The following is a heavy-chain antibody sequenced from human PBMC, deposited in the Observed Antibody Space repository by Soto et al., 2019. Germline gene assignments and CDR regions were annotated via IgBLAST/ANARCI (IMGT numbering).Heavy chain of an antibody. Sequence: SETLSLTCAVYGGSFSGYYWSWIRQPPGKGLEWIGEINHSGSTNYNPSLKSRVTISVDTSKNQFSLKLSSVTAADTAVYYCARAPYSSSSGLHYCGPGTLATVSS. CDR3: ARAPYSSSSGLHY. CDR1: GGSFSGYY. V-gene: IGHV4-34*01. D-gene: IGHD6-6*01. CDR2: INHSGST. J-gene: IGHJ4*02.